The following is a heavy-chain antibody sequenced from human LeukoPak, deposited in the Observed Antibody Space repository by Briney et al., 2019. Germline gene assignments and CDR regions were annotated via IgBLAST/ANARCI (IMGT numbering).Heavy chain of an antibody. CDR3: ARQVVGPYYYGSGSHTDY. D-gene: IGHD3-10*01. CDR1: GGSISNYY. CDR2: IYYSGST. J-gene: IGHJ4*02. Sequence: PSETLSLTCTVSGGSISNYYWGWIRQPPGKGLEWIGSIYYSGSTYYNPSLKSRVTISVDTSKNQFSLKLSSVTAADTAVYYCARQVVGPYYYGSGSHTDYWGQGTLVTVSS. V-gene: IGHV4-39*01.